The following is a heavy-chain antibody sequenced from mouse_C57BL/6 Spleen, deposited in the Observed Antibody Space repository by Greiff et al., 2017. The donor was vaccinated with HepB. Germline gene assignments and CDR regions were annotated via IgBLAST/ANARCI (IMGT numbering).Heavy chain of an antibody. CDR3: ARSDYGSSHYFDY. V-gene: IGHV1-63*01. D-gene: IGHD1-1*01. CDR1: GYTFTNYW. Sequence: QVQLKESGAELVRPGTSVKMSCKASGYTFTNYWIGWAKQRPGHGLEWIGDIYPGGGYTNYNEKFKGKATLTADKSSSTAYMQFSSLTSEDSAIYYCARSDYGSSHYFDYWGQGTTLTVSS. CDR2: IYPGGGYT. J-gene: IGHJ2*01.